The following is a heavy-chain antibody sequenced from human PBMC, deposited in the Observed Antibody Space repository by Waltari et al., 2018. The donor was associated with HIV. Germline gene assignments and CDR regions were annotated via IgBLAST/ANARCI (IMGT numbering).Heavy chain of an antibody. V-gene: IGHV3-33*06. CDR2: IWSDGYNK. Sequence: QVYLMESGGGVVQPGGSLKLSCEASGFTLCSYGMHWVRQAPGKGLEWVAVIWSDGYNKFYADSVRGRFTFSRDNSKYTLSLQMNSLRAEDTALYYCVKERGPFNGFDIWGQGTMVTVSS. D-gene: IGHD3-16*01. CDR3: VKERGPFNGFDI. J-gene: IGHJ3*02. CDR1: GFTLCSYG.